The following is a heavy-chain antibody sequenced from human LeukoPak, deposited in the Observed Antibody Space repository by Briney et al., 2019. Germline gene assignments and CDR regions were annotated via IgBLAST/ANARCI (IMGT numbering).Heavy chain of an antibody. V-gene: IGHV4-4*02. Sequence: PAETLSLTCAVSGGSISSSNWWSWVRRPPGEGLEWIGEIYHSGSTNYNPSLKSRVTISVDKSKNQFSLKLSSVTAADTAVYYCAREGDSDSSGYYYRWFDPWGQGTLVTVSS. CDR1: GGSISSSNW. J-gene: IGHJ5*02. CDR2: IYHSGST. CDR3: AREGDSDSSGYYYRWFDP. D-gene: IGHD3-22*01.